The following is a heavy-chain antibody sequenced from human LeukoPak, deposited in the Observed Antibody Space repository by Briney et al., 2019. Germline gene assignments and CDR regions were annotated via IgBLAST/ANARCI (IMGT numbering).Heavy chain of an antibody. J-gene: IGHJ5*02. Sequence: SVKVSCKASGGTFSSYAISWVRQAPGQGLEWMGGIIPIFGTANYAQKFQGRVTITTDEPTSTAYMELSSLRSEDTAVYYCASLPLIAVAGKGWFDPWGQGTLVTVSS. CDR2: IIPIFGTA. CDR1: GGTFSSYA. D-gene: IGHD6-19*01. V-gene: IGHV1-69*05. CDR3: ASLPLIAVAGKGWFDP.